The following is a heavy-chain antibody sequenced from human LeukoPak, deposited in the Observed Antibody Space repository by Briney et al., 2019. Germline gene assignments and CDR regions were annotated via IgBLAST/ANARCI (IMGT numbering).Heavy chain of an antibody. D-gene: IGHD5-24*01. V-gene: IGHV3-66*01. CDR2: VSSGGST. Sequence: GLCLRLSRAASGSTVGSNYMNWVRQAPGKGLECVSGVSSGGSTYYADSVKGRFTTSRDYSKNTLYLQMNNLRAEDTAVYYCASPSVEMTAINGWYFDVWGRGTLVTVSS. CDR3: ASPSVEMTAINGWYFDV. CDR1: GSTVGSNY. J-gene: IGHJ2*01.